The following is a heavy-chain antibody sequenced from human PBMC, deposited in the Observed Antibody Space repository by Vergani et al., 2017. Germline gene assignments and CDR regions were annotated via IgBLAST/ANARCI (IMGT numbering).Heavy chain of an antibody. CDR2: MNPNSGTT. V-gene: IGHV1-8*01. J-gene: IGHJ3*02. CDR3: ARGRAFDI. CDR1: GYSFSSYD. Sequence: QVQLVQSGAEVKKPGASVKVSCRASGYSFSSYDISWVRQATGQGLEWMGWMNPNSGTTGYAQKFQGRVTFTWNTPISTAYMELSSLRSQDTAVYYCARGRAFDIWGQGTVVTVSP.